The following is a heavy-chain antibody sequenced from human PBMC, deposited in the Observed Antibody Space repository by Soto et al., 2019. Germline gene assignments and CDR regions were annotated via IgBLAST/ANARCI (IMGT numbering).Heavy chain of an antibody. J-gene: IGHJ4*02. D-gene: IGHD3-9*01. CDR2: ISYDGSNK. CDR3: AKDGSLYYDILTGYYLD. V-gene: IGHV3-30*18. CDR1: GFTFSSYG. Sequence: QVQLVESGGGVVQPGRSLRLSCAASGFTFSSYGMHWVRQAPGKGLEWVAVISYDGSNKYYADYVKGRFTISRDNSKNTLYLQMNSLRAEDTAVYYCAKDGSLYYDILTGYYLDWGQGTLVTVSS.